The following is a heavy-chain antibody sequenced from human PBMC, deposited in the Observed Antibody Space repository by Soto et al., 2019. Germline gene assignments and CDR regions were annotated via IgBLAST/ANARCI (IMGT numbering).Heavy chain of an antibody. D-gene: IGHD2-21*02. CDR1: GYTFTSYG. CDR3: ARDVGAYCGGDCYSHPLITFDY. CDR2: ISAYNGNT. J-gene: IGHJ4*02. Sequence: VASVKVSCKASGYTFTSYGISWVRQAPGQGLEWMGWISAYNGNTNYAQKLQGRVTMTTDTSTSTAYMELRSLRSDDTAVYYCARDVGAYCGGDCYSHPLITFDYWGQGTLVTVSS. V-gene: IGHV1-18*01.